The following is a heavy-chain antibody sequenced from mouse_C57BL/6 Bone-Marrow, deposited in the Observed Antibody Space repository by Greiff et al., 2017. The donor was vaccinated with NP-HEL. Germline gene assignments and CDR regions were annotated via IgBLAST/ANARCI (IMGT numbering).Heavy chain of an antibody. J-gene: IGHJ3*01. CDR1: GYTFTSYG. CDR3: ARSHYYGSSYVAY. CDR2: IYPRSGNT. Sequence: LVESGAELARPGASVKLSCKASGYTFTSYGISWVKQRTGQGLEWIGEIYPRSGNTYYNEKFKGKATLTADKSSSTAYMELSSLTSEDSAVYYCARSHYYGSSYVAYWGQGTLVTVSA. D-gene: IGHD1-1*01. V-gene: IGHV1-81*01.